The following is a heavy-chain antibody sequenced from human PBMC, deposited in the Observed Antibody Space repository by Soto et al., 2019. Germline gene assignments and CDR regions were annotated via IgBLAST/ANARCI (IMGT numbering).Heavy chain of an antibody. J-gene: IGHJ4*02. CDR1: GYTLTELS. CDR3: ATDSSDEVVVTAWNNRFDY. V-gene: IGHV1-24*01. D-gene: IGHD2-21*02. CDR2: FDPEDGET. Sequence: ASVKVSCKVSGYTLTELSMHWVRQAPGKGLEWMGGFDPEDGETIYAQKFQGRVTMTEDTSTDTAYMELSSLRSEDTAVYYCATDSSDEVVVTAWNNRFDYWGQGTLVTVSS.